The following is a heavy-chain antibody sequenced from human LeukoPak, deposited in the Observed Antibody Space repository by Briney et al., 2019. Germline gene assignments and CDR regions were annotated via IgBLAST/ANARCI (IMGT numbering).Heavy chain of an antibody. Sequence: GGSLRLSCAASGFTFSSYEMNWVRQAPGKGLEWVSYISSSGSTIYYADSVKGRFTISRDNSKNTLYLQMNSLRAEDTAVYYCARGPGERNDYWGQGTLVTVSS. CDR2: ISSSGSTI. J-gene: IGHJ4*02. V-gene: IGHV3-48*03. CDR3: ARGPGERNDY. CDR1: GFTFSSYE. D-gene: IGHD7-27*01.